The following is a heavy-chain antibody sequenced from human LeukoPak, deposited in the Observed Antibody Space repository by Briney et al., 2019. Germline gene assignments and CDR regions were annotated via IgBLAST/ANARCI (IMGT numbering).Heavy chain of an antibody. CDR2: IGTYNGST. D-gene: IGHD6-19*01. J-gene: IGHJ4*02. V-gene: IGHV1-18*01. CDR3: ARGRLKRVPFTKVAGALDY. CDR1: GYTFRNYG. Sequence: ASVKVSCKASGYTFRNYGITWVRQAPGQGLEWMGWIGTYNGSTDYAQKFQGRVIMTADTSTTTAHMELRSLRSDDTAVYYCARGRLKRVPFTKVAGALDYWGQGTRVTVSS.